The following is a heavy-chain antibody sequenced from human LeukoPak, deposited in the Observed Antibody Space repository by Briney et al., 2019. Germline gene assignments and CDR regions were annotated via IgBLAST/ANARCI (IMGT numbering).Heavy chain of an antibody. CDR2: ISWNSGSI. V-gene: IGHV3-9*01. D-gene: IGHD6-19*01. CDR3: AKDMYSSGSNGEGYLQH. Sequence: PGRSLRLSCEASGFTFNDYAMHWVRQAPGKGLEWVSGISWNSGSIGYADSVKGRLTISRDSAKNSLYLHINRLRTEDTALYYCAKDMYSSGSNGEGYLQHWGQGTLVTVSS. CDR1: GFTFNDYA. J-gene: IGHJ1*01.